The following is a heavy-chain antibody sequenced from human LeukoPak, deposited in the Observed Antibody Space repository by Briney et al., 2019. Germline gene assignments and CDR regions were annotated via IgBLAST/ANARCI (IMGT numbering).Heavy chain of an antibody. CDR3: AKVPYYDSSGYYSYYYYGMDV. Sequence: GGSLRLSCAASGLTFRRYAMTWVRQAPGKGLEWVSGISGSGGTIYYADSVKGRFTISRDNSKNTLYLQMNSLRAEDTAVYYCAKVPYYDSSGYYSYYYYGMDVWGQGTTVTVSS. D-gene: IGHD3-22*01. CDR1: GLTFRRYA. J-gene: IGHJ6*02. V-gene: IGHV3-23*01. CDR2: ISGSGGTI.